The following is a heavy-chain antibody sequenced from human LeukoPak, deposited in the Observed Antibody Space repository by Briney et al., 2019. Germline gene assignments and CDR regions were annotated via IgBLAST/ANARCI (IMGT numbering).Heavy chain of an antibody. CDR2: ISSSNTI. Sequence: GGSLRLSCAASGFTFSSYEMNWVRQAPGKGLEWVSYISSSNTIYYADSAKGRFTISRDNAKNSLYLQMNSLTADDTAVYYCARLGRFLRVDYFDYWGQGSLVTVSS. V-gene: IGHV3-48*03. CDR1: GFTFSSYE. CDR3: ARLGRFLRVDYFDY. D-gene: IGHD3-10*01. J-gene: IGHJ4*02.